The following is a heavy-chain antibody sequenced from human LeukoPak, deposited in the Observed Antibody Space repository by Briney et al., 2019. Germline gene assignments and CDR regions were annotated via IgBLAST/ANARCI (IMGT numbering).Heavy chain of an antibody. CDR2: ISYDGSNK. V-gene: IGHV3-30-3*01. J-gene: IGHJ4*02. CDR1: GFTFSSYA. Sequence: GRSLRLSCAASGFTFSSYAMHWVRQAPGKGLEWVAVISYDGSNKYYADSVKGRFTISRDNSKNTLYLQMNSLRAEDTAVYYCARDGSGSSKMEYYFDYWGQGTLVTVSS. CDR3: ARDGSGSSKMEYYFDY. D-gene: IGHD3-10*01.